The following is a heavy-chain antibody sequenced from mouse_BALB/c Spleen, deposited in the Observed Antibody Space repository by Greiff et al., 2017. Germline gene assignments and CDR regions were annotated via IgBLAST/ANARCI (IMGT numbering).Heavy chain of an antibody. V-gene: IGHV1-82*01. CDR2: IYPGDGDT. CDR3: ARWGGNYWYFDV. Sequence: VQLQQSGPELVKPGASVKISCKASGYAFSSSWMNWVKQRPGQGLEWIGRIYPGDGDTNYNGKFKGKATLTADKSSSTAYMQLSSLTSVDSAVYFCARWGGNYWYFDVWGAGTTVTVSS. D-gene: IGHD2-1*01. CDR1: GYAFSSSW. J-gene: IGHJ1*01.